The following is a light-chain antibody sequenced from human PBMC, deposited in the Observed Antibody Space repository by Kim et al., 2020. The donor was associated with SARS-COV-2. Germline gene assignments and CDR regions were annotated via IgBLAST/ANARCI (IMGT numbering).Light chain of an antibody. V-gene: IGKV1-NL1*01. Sequence: DIQMTQSPSSLSASVGDRVTISCRASQAISNSVAWYQQKPGKAPDLLLYTASRLESGVPSRFSGSGSGTNSILTISSLQPEDFATYYCLQYYSSPLTFGGGTKVEIK. J-gene: IGKJ4*01. CDR1: QAISNS. CDR3: LQYYSSPLT. CDR2: TAS.